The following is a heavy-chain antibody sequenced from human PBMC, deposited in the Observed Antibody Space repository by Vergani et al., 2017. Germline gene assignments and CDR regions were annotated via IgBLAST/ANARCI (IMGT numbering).Heavy chain of an antibody. J-gene: IGHJ6*02. CDR3: ARAXGSYYNSFVGYYYYGMDV. CDR2: IYYSGST. CDR1: GGSISSYY. Sequence: QVQLQESGPGLVKPSETLSLTCTVSGGSISSYYWSWIRQPPGKGLEWIGYIYYSGSTNYNPSLKSRVTISVDTSKNQFSLKLSSVTAADTAVYYCARAXGSYYNSFVGYYYYGMDVWGQGTTVTVSS. D-gene: IGHD3-10*01. V-gene: IGHV4-59*01.